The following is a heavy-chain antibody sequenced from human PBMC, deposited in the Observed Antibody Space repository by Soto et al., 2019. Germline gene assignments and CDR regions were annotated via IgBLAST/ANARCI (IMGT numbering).Heavy chain of an antibody. CDR2: IIPIFGTA. D-gene: IGHD2-21*02. Sequence: QVQLVQSGAEVKKPGSSVKVSCKASGGTFSSYAISWVRQAPGQGLEWMGGIIPIFGTANYAQKFQGRVTITADESTSTAYMELSSLRSEDTAVYYCEREGEMYGGNSQIYDYWGQGTLVTVSS. CDR3: EREGEMYGGNSQIYDY. CDR1: GGTFSSYA. V-gene: IGHV1-69*01. J-gene: IGHJ4*02.